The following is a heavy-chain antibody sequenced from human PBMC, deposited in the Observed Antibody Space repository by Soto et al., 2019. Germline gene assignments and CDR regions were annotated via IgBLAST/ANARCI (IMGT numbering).Heavy chain of an antibody. Sequence: SGPTLVNPKQTLILTCAFSGFSLSRKGMSVSWIRQPPGKALEFLALIDWEEEKFSSPSLRTRLTVSKDTSKSQVVLTLTNVDPVDTATYYCTRSKNWSYEQYFDYWRQGTLVTFAS. D-gene: IGHD1-7*01. V-gene: IGHV2-70*01. CDR3: TRSKNWSYEQYFDY. CDR1: GFSLSRKGMS. CDR2: IDWEEEK. J-gene: IGHJ4*02.